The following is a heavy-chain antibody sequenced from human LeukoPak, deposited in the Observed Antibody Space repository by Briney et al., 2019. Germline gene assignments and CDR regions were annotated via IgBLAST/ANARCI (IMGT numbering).Heavy chain of an antibody. Sequence: SETLSLTCAVSGYSISSGYYWGWIRQPPGKGLEWIGSIYYSGSTYYNPSLKSRVTVSVDTSKNQLSLKLSSVTAADTAVYYCARHGESDYVDAFDIWGQGTMVIVSS. J-gene: IGHJ3*02. CDR3: ARHGESDYVDAFDI. D-gene: IGHD1-26*01. V-gene: IGHV4-38-2*01. CDR2: IYYSGST. CDR1: GYSISSGYY.